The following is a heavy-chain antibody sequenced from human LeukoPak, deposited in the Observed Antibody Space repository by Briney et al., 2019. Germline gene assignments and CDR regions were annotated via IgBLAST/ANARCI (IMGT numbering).Heavy chain of an antibody. J-gene: IGHJ3*01. Sequence: GGSLRLSCTASGFVLNNYWMHWVRQAPGRGLVWVSRINPGGGSTNYADSVKGRFTVSRDSAKDTLYLQMNSLRAEDTAIYYCIRSNTCDYTSGSFDVWGQGAMVTVSS. D-gene: IGHD4-11*01. V-gene: IGHV3-74*01. CDR1: GFVLNNYW. CDR3: IRSNTCDYTSGSFDV. CDR2: INPGGGST.